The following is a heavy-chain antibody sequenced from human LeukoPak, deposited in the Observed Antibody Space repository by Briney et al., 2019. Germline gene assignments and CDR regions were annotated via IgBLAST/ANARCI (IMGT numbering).Heavy chain of an antibody. V-gene: IGHV1-69*04. CDR1: GGTFSSYA. D-gene: IGHD1-26*01. Sequence: GASVKVSCKASGGTFSSYAISWVRQAPGQGLEWMGRIIPILGIANYAQRFQGRVMITADKSTSTAYMELSSLRSEDTAVYYCARRVQSGSYVDYWGQGTLVTVSS. CDR3: ARRVQSGSYVDY. CDR2: IIPILGIA. J-gene: IGHJ4*02.